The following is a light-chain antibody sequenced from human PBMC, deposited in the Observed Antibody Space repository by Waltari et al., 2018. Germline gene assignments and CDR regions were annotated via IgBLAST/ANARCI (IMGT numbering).Light chain of an antibody. J-gene: IGLJ1*01. CDR3: SSYTTSSAPGV. CDR2: EVN. Sequence: QSALTQPPSASGSPGQSVTISCSGSSRDVGSYIHVSWYQQHPGKAPRLIIYEVNKRPSGVPDRFSGSKSGNTASLTISGLQAEDEADYYCSSYTTSSAPGVFGTGTRVTVL. V-gene: IGLV2-18*02. CDR1: SRDVGSYIH.